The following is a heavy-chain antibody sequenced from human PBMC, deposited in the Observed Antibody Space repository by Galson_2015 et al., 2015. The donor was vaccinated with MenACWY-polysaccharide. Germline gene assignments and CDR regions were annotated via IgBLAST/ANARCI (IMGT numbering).Heavy chain of an antibody. CDR1: GFTFSSLA. D-gene: IGHD1-7*01. V-gene: IGHV3-23*01. J-gene: IGHJ6*02. CDR2: ISGRDGRT. CDR3: VRKNWNYVMYYFYGMDV. Sequence: SLRLSCAASGFTFSSLAMTWVRQAPVKGLEWVSGISGRDGRTFYADSVKGRFTISRDNSKNTLYLQMNSLRAEDTAVFYCVRKNWNYVMYYFYGMDVWGQGTTVTVSS.